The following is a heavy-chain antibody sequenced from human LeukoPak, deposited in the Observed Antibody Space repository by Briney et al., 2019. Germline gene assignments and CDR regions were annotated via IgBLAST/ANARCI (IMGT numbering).Heavy chain of an antibody. CDR3: ARERYYGSGSYVDY. CDR2: IYYSGST. J-gene: IGHJ4*02. CDR1: GGSISSYY. V-gene: IGHV4-59*01. D-gene: IGHD3-10*01. Sequence: SETLFLTCTVSGGSISSYYWSWIRQPPGKGLEWIGYIYYSGSTNYNPSLKSRVTISVDTSKNQFSLKLSSVTAADTAVYYCARERYYGSGSYVDYWGQGTLVTVSS.